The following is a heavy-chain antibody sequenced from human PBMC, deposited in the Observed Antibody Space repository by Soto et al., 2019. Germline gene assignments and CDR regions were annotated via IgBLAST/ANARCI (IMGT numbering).Heavy chain of an antibody. J-gene: IGHJ4*02. CDR2: IYYSGST. CDR3: ARLSSTVTTDY. Sequence: PSETLSLTCTVSGGSISSYYWSWIRQPPGKGLEWIGYIYYSGSTNYNPSLKSRVTISVDTSKNQFSLKLSSVTAADTAVYYCARLSSTVTTDYWGQGTLVTVSS. CDR1: GGSISSYY. D-gene: IGHD4-17*01. V-gene: IGHV4-59*08.